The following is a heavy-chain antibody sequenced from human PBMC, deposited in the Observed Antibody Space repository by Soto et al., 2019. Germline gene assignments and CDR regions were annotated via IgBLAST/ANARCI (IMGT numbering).Heavy chain of an antibody. CDR1: GYPVTAYY. V-gene: IGHV1-2*02. CDR3: ARGGGVGVAGSAAFDM. J-gene: IGHJ3*02. D-gene: IGHD3-3*01. CDR2: INPATGAA. Sequence: QLHLVQSGAVVKKPGASVTVSCSASGYPVTAYYMHWVRQAPGRGLEWMGGINPATGAAKYTQTFQGRVTMTRDTSTSTVFMELSGLTSADTAGFYCARGGGVGVAGSAAFDMWGQGTLVTVFS.